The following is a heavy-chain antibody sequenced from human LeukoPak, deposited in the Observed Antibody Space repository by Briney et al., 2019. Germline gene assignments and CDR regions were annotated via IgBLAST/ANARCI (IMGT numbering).Heavy chain of an antibody. D-gene: IGHD1-7*01. J-gene: IGHJ4*02. CDR2: IDPDGSHK. CDR3: AAKVELRSNGPYFNS. Sequence: GGSLRLSCGASGFTFTRFWMNWVRQAPGRGLEWVANIDPDGSHKYYVDSVKGRFTISRDNAKNSVYLQMNSLRAEDTAVYYCAAKVELRSNGPYFNSWGQGTLVTVSS. CDR1: GFTFTRFW. V-gene: IGHV3-7*03.